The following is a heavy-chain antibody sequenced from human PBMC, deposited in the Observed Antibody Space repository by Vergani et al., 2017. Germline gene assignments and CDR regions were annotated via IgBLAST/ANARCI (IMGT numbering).Heavy chain of an antibody. D-gene: IGHD4-17*01. Sequence: QLQLQESGPGLVKPSETLSLICTVSGGSINPSSSFWGWIRQSPGKGLEWIGIIFHGGSPYFNPSLKSRLTLSVDTSKNQFSLSLRSVTAADTAVYYCVRSGIGYADLPRDYWGQGMLVTVSS. CDR3: VRSGIGYADLPRDY. J-gene: IGHJ4*02. CDR2: IFHGGSP. V-gene: IGHV4-39*01. CDR1: GGSINPSSSF.